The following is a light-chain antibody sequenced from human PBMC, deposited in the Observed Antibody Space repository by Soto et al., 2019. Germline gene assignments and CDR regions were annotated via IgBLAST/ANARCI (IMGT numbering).Light chain of an antibody. CDR1: SSDVGGYNS. Sequence: QSVLTQPASVSGSPGQSITISCTGTSSDVGGYNSVSWYQQHPGKAPKLMIYDVSNRPSGVSNRSSGSKSVNTASLTISGLQAYDDADYYCSSYTTASTVVFGGGTTVTVL. J-gene: IGLJ2*01. V-gene: IGLV2-14*03. CDR3: SSYTTASTVV. CDR2: DVS.